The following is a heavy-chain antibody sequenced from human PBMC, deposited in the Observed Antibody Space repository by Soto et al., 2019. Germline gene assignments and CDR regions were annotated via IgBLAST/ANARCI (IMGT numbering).Heavy chain of an antibody. CDR3: ARGCSPRYGYYFDY. J-gene: IGHJ4*02. V-gene: IGHV1-8*01. CDR2: MNPNSGNT. CDR1: GYTFTSYD. Sequence: ASVKVSCKASGYTFTSYDINWVRQATGQGLEWMGWMNPNSGNTGYAQKFQGRVTITRNKSMSTAYMELSSLRSEDTAVYYCARGCSPRYGYYFDYWGQGTLVTVSS. D-gene: IGHD2-15*01.